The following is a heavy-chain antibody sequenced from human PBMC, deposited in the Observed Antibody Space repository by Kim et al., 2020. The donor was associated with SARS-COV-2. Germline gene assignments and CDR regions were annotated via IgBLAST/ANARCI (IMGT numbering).Heavy chain of an antibody. CDR3: ARDRYYDIWAIMDV. CDR2: IYYSGST. CDR1: GGSVSSGSYY. J-gene: IGHJ6*03. V-gene: IGHV4-61*01. Sequence: SETLSLTCTVSGGSVSSGSYYWSWIRQPPGKGLEWIGYIYYSGSTNYNPSLKSRVTISVDTSKNQFSLKLSSVTAADTAVYYCARDRYYDIWAIMDVWGKGTTVTVSS. D-gene: IGHD3-9*01.